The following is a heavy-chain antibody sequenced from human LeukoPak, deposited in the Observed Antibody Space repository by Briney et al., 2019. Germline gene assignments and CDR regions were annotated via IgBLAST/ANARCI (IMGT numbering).Heavy chain of an antibody. V-gene: IGHV4-59*12. D-gene: IGHD1-7*01. CDR3: ASSPGVNFGNYYYYYYYMDV. CDR2: IYYSGST. J-gene: IGHJ6*03. CDR1: GGSISSDY. Sequence: SSETLSLTCTVSGGSISSDYWTWIRQSPGKGLEWIGYIYYSGSTNYNPSLKSRVTISVDTSKNQLSLKLTSVTAADTAVYYCASSPGVNFGNYYYYYYYMDVWGKGTTVTVSS.